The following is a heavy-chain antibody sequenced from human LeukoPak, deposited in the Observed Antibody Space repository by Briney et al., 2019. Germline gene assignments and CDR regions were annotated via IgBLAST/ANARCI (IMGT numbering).Heavy chain of an antibody. Sequence: GGSLRLSCAASGFTFRSFAMHWVRQAPGKGLEWVAVISYDGSNKKYADSVKGRFTISRDNAKNSLYLQMNSLRAEDTAVYYCARGVATTFFDYWGQGTLVTVSS. CDR2: ISYDGSNK. D-gene: IGHD5-12*01. CDR3: ARGVATTFFDY. V-gene: IGHV3-30*04. J-gene: IGHJ4*02. CDR1: GFTFRSFA.